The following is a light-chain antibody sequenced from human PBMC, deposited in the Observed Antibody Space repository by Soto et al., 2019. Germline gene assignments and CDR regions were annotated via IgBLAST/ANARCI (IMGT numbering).Light chain of an antibody. J-gene: IGKJ1*01. CDR2: GAS. CDR1: QSVSSG. CDR3: QQYNNWPWT. Sequence: EIVTTQSPATLSVSPGERATLACRTGQSVSSGLAWYQQKPGQAPRLLSYGASTRATGIPARFSGSGSGTEFTLTISSLQSEDSTVYYCQQYNNWPWTFGQGTKVEIK. V-gene: IGKV3-15*01.